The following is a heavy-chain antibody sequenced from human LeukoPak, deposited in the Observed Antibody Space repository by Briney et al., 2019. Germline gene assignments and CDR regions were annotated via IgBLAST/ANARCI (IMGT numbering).Heavy chain of an antibody. J-gene: IGHJ5*02. Sequence: GGSLRLSCAASGFTFSSYGMHWVRQALGKGPEWVAVISYDGSNKYYADSVKGRFTISRDNSKNTLYLQMNSLRAEDTAVYYCAKGVYGSGSYYYNWFDPWGQGTLVTVSS. CDR3: AKGVYGSGSYYYNWFDP. D-gene: IGHD3-10*01. CDR2: ISYDGSNK. V-gene: IGHV3-30*18. CDR1: GFTFSSYG.